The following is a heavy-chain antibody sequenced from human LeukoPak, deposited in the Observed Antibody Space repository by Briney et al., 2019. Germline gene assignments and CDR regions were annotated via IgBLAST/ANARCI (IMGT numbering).Heavy chain of an antibody. D-gene: IGHD6-19*01. CDR1: GFWFSNYA. J-gene: IGHJ4*02. CDR2: IGGSGDTK. CDR3: ARVQWLVGTGYSEY. V-gene: IGHV3-23*01. Sequence: GGSLRLSCAASGFWFSNYAMTWVPQAPGKGLEWGSFIGGSGDTKHHEESVKGRFTISRDNSRNTLYLQMDNLRAEDTAVYFCARVQWLVGTGYSEYWGQGTLVSVPS.